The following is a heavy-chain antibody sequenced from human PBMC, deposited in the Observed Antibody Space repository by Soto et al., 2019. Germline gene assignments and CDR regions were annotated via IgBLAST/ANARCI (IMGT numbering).Heavy chain of an antibody. J-gene: IGHJ4*02. CDR2: MNPNSGNT. Sequence: QVQLVQSGAEVKKPGASVKVSCKASGYTFTSYDINWVRQATGQGLEWMGWMNPNSGNTGYAQKFQGRVTMTRNTSIITAYMELSSLRSEDTAVYYCARDLWVVRGTNLGYWGQGTLVTVSS. V-gene: IGHV1-8*01. CDR3: ARDLWVVRGTNLGY. D-gene: IGHD3-16*01. CDR1: GYTFTSYD.